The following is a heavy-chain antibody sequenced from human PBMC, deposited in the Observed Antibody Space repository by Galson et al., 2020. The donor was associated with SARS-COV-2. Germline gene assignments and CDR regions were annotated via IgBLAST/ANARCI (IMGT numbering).Heavy chain of an antibody. CDR3: AREVYSGYDYRYFWDY. CDR2: IYHSGST. J-gene: IGHJ4*02. CDR1: GVSISSSNW. Sequence: SETLSLTCAVSGVSISSSNWWRWVRQPPGKGLEWIGEIYHSGSTNYNPSLQSRVTISVDKSKNQFSLKLSSVTAADTAVYYCAREVYSGYDYRYFWDYWGQGTLVTVSS. D-gene: IGHD5-12*01. V-gene: IGHV4-4*02.